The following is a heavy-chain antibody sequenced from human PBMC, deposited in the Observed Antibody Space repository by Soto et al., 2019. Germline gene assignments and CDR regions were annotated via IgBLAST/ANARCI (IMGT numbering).Heavy chain of an antibody. V-gene: IGHV3-30-3*01. Sequence: QVQLVESGGGVVQPGRSLRLSCAASGFTFRTYDMHWVRQSPGKGLEWVAVISYDGINKYYADSVKGRFTISRDNSENTLYLQMNSLRADDTAVYHCARLSSGLPTNRYKSDYGGQGTRVTVSS. D-gene: IGHD6-19*01. CDR3: ARLSSGLPTNRYKSDY. J-gene: IGHJ4*02. CDR2: ISYDGINK. CDR1: GFTFRTYD.